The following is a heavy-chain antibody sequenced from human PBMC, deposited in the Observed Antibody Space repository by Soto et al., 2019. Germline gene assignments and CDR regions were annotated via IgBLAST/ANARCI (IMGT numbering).Heavy chain of an antibody. D-gene: IGHD3-3*02. J-gene: IGHJ6*03. Sequence: QVQLVESGGGLVKPGGSLKLFCAASGFIFSDYYMSWIRQAPGKGLEWVSYISSSGSPIYHADSVKGRFTISRDNAKNSLYLQMNSLRAEDTAVYYCARERVAFYYMDVWGKGTTVTVSS. CDR3: ARERVAFYYMDV. CDR1: GFIFSDYY. V-gene: IGHV3-11*01. CDR2: ISSSGSPI.